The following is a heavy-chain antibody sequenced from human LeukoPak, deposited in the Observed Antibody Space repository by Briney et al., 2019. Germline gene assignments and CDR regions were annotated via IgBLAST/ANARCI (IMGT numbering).Heavy chain of an antibody. V-gene: IGHV3-64*01. J-gene: IGHJ3*02. CDR3: ARDSITVGVGAFDI. D-gene: IGHD2-2*01. Sequence: GGSLRLSCAASGFTVSSNFMSWVRQAPGKGLEYVSAISSNGGSTYYANSVKGRFTISRDNSKNTLYLQMSSLRAEDMGVYYCARDSITVGVGAFDIWGQGTMVIVSS. CDR2: ISSNGGST. CDR1: GFTVSSNF.